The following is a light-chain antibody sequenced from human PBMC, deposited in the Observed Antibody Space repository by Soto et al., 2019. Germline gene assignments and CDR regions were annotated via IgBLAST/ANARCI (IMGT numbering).Light chain of an antibody. CDR2: EVN. J-gene: IGLJ1*01. CDR1: SSDIGGYDY. CDR3: SSFAGSNNFPYV. Sequence: QSVLTQPPSASGSPGQSVTISCTGTSSDIGGYDYVSWYQQHPGKAPKLIIYEVNKRPSGVPDRFSGSKSGNTASLTVSGLQAEDEADYYCSSFAGSNNFPYVFGTGTKLTVL. V-gene: IGLV2-8*01.